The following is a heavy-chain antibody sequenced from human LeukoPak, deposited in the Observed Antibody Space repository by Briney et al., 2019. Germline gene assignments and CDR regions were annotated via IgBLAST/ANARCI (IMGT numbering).Heavy chain of an antibody. J-gene: IGHJ6*02. D-gene: IGHD6-6*01. CDR3: ARLTGYSSSSGYYYGKDL. CDR1: GFSVSSIY. V-gene: IGHV3-53*01. Sequence: GGSLRLSCTASGFSVSSIYMSWVRQAPGKGLEWVSVIYSGGSTYYADSVKGRFTISRDNSKNTLYLQMNSLRAEDTAVYYCARLTGYSSSSGYYYGKDLWGQGTTVTVSS. CDR2: IYSGGST.